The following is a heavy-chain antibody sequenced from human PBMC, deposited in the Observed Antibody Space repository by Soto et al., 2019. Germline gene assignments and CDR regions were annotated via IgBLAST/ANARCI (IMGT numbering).Heavy chain of an antibody. Sequence: GGSLRLSCAASGFTFSSYSMNWVRQAPGKGLEWVSSISSSSSYIYYADSVKGRFTISRDNAKNSLYLQMNSLRAEDTAVYYCARDAEPNYYYYMDVWAKGPRSPSP. CDR3: ARDAEPNYYYYMDV. CDR2: ISSSSSYI. V-gene: IGHV3-21*01. J-gene: IGHJ6*03. CDR1: GFTFSSYS.